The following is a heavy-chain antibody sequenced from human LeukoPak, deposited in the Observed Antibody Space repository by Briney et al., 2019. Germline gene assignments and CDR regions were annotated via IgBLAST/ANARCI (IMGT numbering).Heavy chain of an antibody. V-gene: IGHV3-30*14. Sequence: GRSLRLSCAASGFTFSSYAMHWVRQAPGKGLEWVAVISYDGSNKYYADSVKGRFTISRDNSKNTLYLQMNSLRAEDTAVYYCARGMWDWGQGTLVTVSS. CDR3: ARGMWD. D-gene: IGHD1-26*01. CDR2: ISYDGSNK. J-gene: IGHJ4*02. CDR1: GFTFSSYA.